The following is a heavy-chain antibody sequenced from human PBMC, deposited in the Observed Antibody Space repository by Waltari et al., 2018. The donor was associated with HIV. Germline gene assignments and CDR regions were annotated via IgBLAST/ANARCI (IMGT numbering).Heavy chain of an antibody. V-gene: IGHV4-61*02. Sequence: QVQLQESGPGLVKPSQTLSPTCTVPGGPISSGSYYWSWIRQPAGKGLEWIGRIYTSGSTNYNPSLKSRVTISVDTSKNQFSLKLSSVTAADTAVYYCARDRPYYYGSGSLRYFDYWGQGTLVTVSS. CDR1: GGPISSGSYY. CDR2: IYTSGST. D-gene: IGHD3-10*01. J-gene: IGHJ4*02. CDR3: ARDRPYYYGSGSLRYFDY.